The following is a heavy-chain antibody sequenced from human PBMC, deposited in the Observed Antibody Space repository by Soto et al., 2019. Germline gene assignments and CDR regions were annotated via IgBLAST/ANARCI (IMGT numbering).Heavy chain of an antibody. V-gene: IGHV1-69*01. CDR1: GGTFSNYA. J-gene: IGHJ6*02. CDR3: VRDTWGVTVADTDDYYYGMDV. Sequence: EQSGAEVKRPGSSVKVSCEASGGTFSNYAISWVRQAPGQGLEWMGGILPLSGTGNYPQKFQGRVTITADESSSTIYLELRSLRSEDAAVYYRVRDTWGVTVADTDDYYYGMDVWGQGTTVIVSS. CDR2: ILPLSGTG. D-gene: IGHD4-17*01.